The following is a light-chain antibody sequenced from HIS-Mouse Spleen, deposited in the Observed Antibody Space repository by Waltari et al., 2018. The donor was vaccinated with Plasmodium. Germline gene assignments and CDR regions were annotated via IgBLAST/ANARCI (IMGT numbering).Light chain of an antibody. CDR1: ALPKQS. V-gene: IGLV3-10*01. CDR2: EDS. J-gene: IGLJ3*02. Sequence: SYELPQPPSVSVSPGQTARTTCPGAALPKQSAYWSQQKTGQAPVLVIYEDSKRPPGIPERFSGSSSGTMATLTVSGAQVEDEADYYCYSTDSSGNHRVFGGGTKLTVL. CDR3: YSTDSSGNHRV.